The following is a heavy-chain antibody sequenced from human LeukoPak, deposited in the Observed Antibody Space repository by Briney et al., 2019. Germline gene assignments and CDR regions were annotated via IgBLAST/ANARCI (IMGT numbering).Heavy chain of an antibody. CDR3: ARDGYGDPIIKGYFDY. J-gene: IGHJ4*02. CDR1: GFTFSSYW. CDR2: IKQDGSEK. V-gene: IGHV3-7*01. Sequence: PGGSLRLSCAASGFTFSSYWMSWVRQAPGKGQEWVANIKQDGSEKYYVDSVKGRFTISRDNAKNSLYLQMNSLRAEDTAVYYCARDGYGDPIIKGYFDYWGQGTLVTVSS. D-gene: IGHD4-17*01.